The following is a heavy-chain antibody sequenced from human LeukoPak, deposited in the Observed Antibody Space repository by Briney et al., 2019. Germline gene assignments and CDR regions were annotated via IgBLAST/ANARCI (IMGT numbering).Heavy chain of an antibody. CDR1: GFTFSSYA. CDR2: ISGSGGST. D-gene: IGHD6-19*01. Sequence: GGSLRLSCAASGFTFSSYAMSWVRQAPGKGLEWVSAISGSGGSTYYADSVKGRFTISRDNAKNSLYLQMNSLRDEDTAVYYCASTHSSLLDYYFDYWGQGTLVTVSS. CDR3: ASTHSSLLDYYFDY. J-gene: IGHJ4*02. V-gene: IGHV3-23*01.